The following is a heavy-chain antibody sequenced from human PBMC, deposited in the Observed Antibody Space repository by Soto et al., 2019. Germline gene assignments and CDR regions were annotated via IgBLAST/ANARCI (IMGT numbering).Heavy chain of an antibody. V-gene: IGHV4-39*01. CDR2: VYYSGST. D-gene: IGHD3-22*01. J-gene: IGHJ6*02. Sequence: SETLSLTCSVSGGSVTLTSYYWGWIRQPPGKGLEWIGNVYYSGSTNYNPSLKSRVTISVDTSKNQFSLSLKSVTAADTAVYYCASDYSGYSADPEYYGVEVWGQGTTVTGSS. CDR1: GGSVTLTSYY. CDR3: ASDYSGYSADPEYYGVEV.